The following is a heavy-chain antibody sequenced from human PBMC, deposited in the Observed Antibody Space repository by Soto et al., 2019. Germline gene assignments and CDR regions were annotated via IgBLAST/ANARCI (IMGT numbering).Heavy chain of an antibody. D-gene: IGHD2-2*02. CDR1: GYSFTSYW. J-gene: IGHJ3*02. CDR2: IYPGDSDT. Sequence: GESLKISCKGSGYSFTSYWIGWVRQMPGKGLEWMGIIYPGDSDTRYSPSFQGQVTISADKSISTAYLQWSSLKASDTAMYYCARRLGYCSGTSCYTIENDAFDIWGQGTMVTVSS. CDR3: ARRLGYCSGTSCYTIENDAFDI. V-gene: IGHV5-51*01.